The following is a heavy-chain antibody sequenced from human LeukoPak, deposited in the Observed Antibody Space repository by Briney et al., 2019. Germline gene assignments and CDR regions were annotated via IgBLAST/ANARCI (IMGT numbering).Heavy chain of an antibody. J-gene: IGHJ6*03. CDR1: GYTFTSYD. D-gene: IGHD2-2*01. CDR2: MNPNSGNT. CDR3: ARAVVPAGEDYYYYYYMDV. V-gene: IGHV1-8*01. Sequence: ASVKVSCKASGYTFTSYDINWVRQATGQGLEWMGWMNPNSGNTGYAQKFQGRVTMTRNTSISTVYMELSSLRSEDTAVYYCARAVVPAGEDYYYYYYMDVWGKGTTVTVSS.